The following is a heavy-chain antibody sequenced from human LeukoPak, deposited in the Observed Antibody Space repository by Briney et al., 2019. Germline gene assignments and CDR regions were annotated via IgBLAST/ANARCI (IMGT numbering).Heavy chain of an antibody. CDR2: IRSDGSK. V-gene: IGHV3-66*01. CDR3: ARRGGGYGEGEFDY. J-gene: IGHJ4*02. CDR1: GFTVSSKS. D-gene: IGHD4-17*01. Sequence: GGSLRLSCVASGFTVSSKSMIWVRQAPGKGLECVSYIRSDGSKEYADSVRGRFTISRDDSRNTVYLQMNSLRVEDTAVYYCARRGGGYGEGEFDYWGQGTLVTVSS.